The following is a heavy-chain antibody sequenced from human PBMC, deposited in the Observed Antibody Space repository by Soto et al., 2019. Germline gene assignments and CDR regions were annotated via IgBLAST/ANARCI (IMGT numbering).Heavy chain of an antibody. CDR2: ISAFNGQT. CDR3: SRGGDYYYGLDV. V-gene: IGHV1-18*01. D-gene: IGHD3-16*01. Sequence: ASVKVSCKASGYTFTSYGVSWVRQAPGQGLEWMGWISAFNGQTNYIQKVQGRVTLTTEASTSTAYMELRSLRSDDTAVYYCSRGGDYYYGLDVWGQGTTVTVSS. J-gene: IGHJ6*02. CDR1: GYTFTSYG.